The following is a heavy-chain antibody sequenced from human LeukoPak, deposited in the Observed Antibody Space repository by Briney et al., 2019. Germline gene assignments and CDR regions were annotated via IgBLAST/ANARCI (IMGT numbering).Heavy chain of an antibody. D-gene: IGHD2/OR15-2a*01. CDR3: AKQVGFCSSSTCRKDYYMDV. Sequence: GGSLRLSCAASGFTFSSYGMSWVRQAPGKGLEWVSGLSGSGGSTFYADAVRGRFTISRDNSKNRLYLQMNSLRAEDTAVYYCAKQVGFCSSSTCRKDYYMDVWGKGTTVTISS. CDR1: GFTFSSYG. CDR2: LSGSGGST. J-gene: IGHJ6*03. V-gene: IGHV3-23*01.